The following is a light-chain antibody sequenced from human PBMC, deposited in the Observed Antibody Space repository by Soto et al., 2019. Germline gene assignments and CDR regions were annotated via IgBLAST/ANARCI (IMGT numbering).Light chain of an antibody. Sequence: EIVLTQLPATLFLSPGERATLSCRASQSVSSYLAWYQQKPGQAPRLLIYDASNRATGIPARFSGSGSGTDFTLTISSLEPEDFAVYYCQQRSNWPITSGQGTRLEIK. CDR3: QQRSNWPIT. V-gene: IGKV3-11*01. CDR1: QSVSSY. J-gene: IGKJ5*01. CDR2: DAS.